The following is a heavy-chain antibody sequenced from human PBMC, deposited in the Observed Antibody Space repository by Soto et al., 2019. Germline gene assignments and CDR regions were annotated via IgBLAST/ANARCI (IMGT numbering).Heavy chain of an antibody. V-gene: IGHV4-59*08. CDR3: ARTLGCSSTSCYSYYYYMDI. J-gene: IGHJ6*03. CDR2: IYYSGST. Sequence: SETLSLTCTVSGGSISSYYWSWIRQPPGKGLEWIGYIYYSGSTNYNPSLKSRVTISVDTSKNQFSLKLSSVTAADTAVYYCARTLGCSSTSCYSYYYYMDIWGKGTTVTVSS. D-gene: IGHD2-2*02. CDR1: GGSISSYY.